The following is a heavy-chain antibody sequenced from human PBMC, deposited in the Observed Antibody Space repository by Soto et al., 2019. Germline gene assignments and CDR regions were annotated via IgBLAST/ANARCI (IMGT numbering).Heavy chain of an antibody. J-gene: IGHJ6*02. V-gene: IGHV4-31*03. Sequence: SETLSLTCTVTGGSLTSGDQYWTWIRHRPGEGLEWFGYINHRGSLYYNPSLKSRVSMSVDTSKNQFSLNLSSVTAADTAVYYCARELPQRQGRNMDVWGQGTPVTVSS. D-gene: IGHD1-1*01. CDR3: ARELPQRQGRNMDV. CDR2: INHRGSL. CDR1: GGSLTSGDQY.